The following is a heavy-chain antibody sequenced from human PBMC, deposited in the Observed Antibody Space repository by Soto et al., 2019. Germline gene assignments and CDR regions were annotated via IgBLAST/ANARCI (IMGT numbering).Heavy chain of an antibody. CDR1: GYTFTSYY. D-gene: IGHD3-22*01. CDR2: INPSGGST. CDR3: ARDRQYYYDSSGYYQIYYYYGMDV. Sequence: ASVKVSCKASGYTFTSYYMHWVRQAPGQGLEWMGIINPSGGSTSYAQKFQGRVAMTRDTSTSTVYMELGSLRSGDTAVYYCARDRQYYYDSSGYYQIYYYYGMDVWGQGTTVTVSS. V-gene: IGHV1-46*01. J-gene: IGHJ6*02.